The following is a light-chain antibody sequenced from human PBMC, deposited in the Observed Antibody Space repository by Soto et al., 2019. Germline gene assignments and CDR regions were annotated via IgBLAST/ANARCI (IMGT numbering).Light chain of an antibody. V-gene: IGLV1-40*01. J-gene: IGLJ3*02. CDR2: GNT. CDR3: QSYDSSLSAL. CDR1: SSDIGAGYD. Sequence: QAVLTQPPSVSEAPGQRVTISCTGSSSDIGAGYDVHWYQHLPGTAPKLLIYGNTNRPSGVPDRFSGSKSGTSASLAITGLQAEDEADYYCQSYDSSLSALFGGGTKLTVL.